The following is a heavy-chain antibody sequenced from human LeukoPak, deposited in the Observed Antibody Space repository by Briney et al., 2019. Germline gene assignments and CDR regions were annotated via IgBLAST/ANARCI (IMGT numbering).Heavy chain of an antibody. V-gene: IGHV3-23*01. D-gene: IGHD5-24*01. Sequence: GGSLRLSCAASGFTFSSYWMNWVRQAPGRGLAWVSGIGDKNSRTYYADSVRGRFTISRDNSRNILYLQMNSLRAEDTAVYYCVKEIFRNGFHGLDVWGQGTTVTVSS. CDR2: IGDKNSRT. CDR3: VKEIFRNGFHGLDV. J-gene: IGHJ6*02. CDR1: GFTFSSYW.